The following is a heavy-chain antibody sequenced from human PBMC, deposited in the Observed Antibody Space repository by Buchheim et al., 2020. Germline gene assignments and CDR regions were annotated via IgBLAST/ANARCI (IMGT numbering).Heavy chain of an antibody. V-gene: IGHV3-23*01. J-gene: IGHJ5*02. Sequence: EVQLLESGGGLVQPGGSLRLSCAASGFTFSSYAMSWVRQAPGKGLEWVSAISGSGGSTYYADSVKGRFTISRDNSKNTLYLQMNSLRAEDTAVYYCASQGLVDIVATIAWFDPWGQGTL. CDR2: ISGSGGST. CDR1: GFTFSSYA. D-gene: IGHD5-12*01. CDR3: ASQGLVDIVATIAWFDP.